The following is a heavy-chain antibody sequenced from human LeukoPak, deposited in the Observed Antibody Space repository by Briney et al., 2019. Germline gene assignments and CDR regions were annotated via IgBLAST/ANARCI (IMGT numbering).Heavy chain of an antibody. CDR1: GFTFSGSA. V-gene: IGHV3-73*01. CDR2: MRSRGNSYAT. D-gene: IGHD6-6*01. Sequence: GGSLRLSCAACGFTFSGSAKQGGRQASGEGVGGVGRMRSRGNSYATAYAASVKGRFTISRDDSKNTAYLQMNSLKTEDTAVYYCTSGEYSSSSGHYYYYYMDVWGKGTTVTVS. J-gene: IGHJ6*03. CDR3: TSGEYSSSSGHYYYYYMDV.